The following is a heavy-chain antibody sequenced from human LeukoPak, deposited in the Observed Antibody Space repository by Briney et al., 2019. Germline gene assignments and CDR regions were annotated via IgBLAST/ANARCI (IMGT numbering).Heavy chain of an antibody. V-gene: IGHV3-23*01. CDR1: GFTFSNYA. Sequence: GGSLRLSCAASGFTFSNYAMNWVRQAPGKGLEWVSGISGSGGSTYYADSVKGRFTISRDNSKNTLYPQMNSLRAEDTAVYYCAKGPSIAARPGYFDLWGRGTLVTVSS. CDR3: AKGPSIAARPGYFDL. CDR2: ISGSGGST. D-gene: IGHD6-6*01. J-gene: IGHJ2*01.